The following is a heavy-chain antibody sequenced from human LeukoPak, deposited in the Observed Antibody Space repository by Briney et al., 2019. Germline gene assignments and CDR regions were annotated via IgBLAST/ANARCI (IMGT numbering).Heavy chain of an antibody. CDR2: IYWDDNK. CDR3: AHTRLWTTRDFDF. J-gene: IGHJ4*02. CDR1: GFSLSSTGVG. V-gene: IGHV2-5*02. Sequence: SGPTLVNPTQTLTLTCSFSGFSLSSTGVGVGWIRQPPGEALEWLALIYWDDNKYYRPSLRSRLTITKDTSKTQVVLTMTDMDPMDTATYYCAHTRLWTTRDFDFWGQGTLVTVSS. D-gene: IGHD1-1*01.